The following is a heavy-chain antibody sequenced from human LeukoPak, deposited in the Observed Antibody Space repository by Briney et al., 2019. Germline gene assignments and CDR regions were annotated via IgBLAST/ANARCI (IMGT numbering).Heavy chain of an antibody. CDR1: GFTLFSYS. D-gene: IGHD1-14*01. CDR3: AREEMGGTTRSGALT. J-gene: IGHJ5*02. CDR2: ISGNTSYI. V-gene: IGHV3-21*01. Sequence: PGGSLRLSCVASGFTLFSYSINWVRQAPGKGLEWVSSISGNTSYIYYADSVKGRFTISRDNAKNSLYLQMNSLRAEDTAVYYCAREEMGGTTRSGALTWGQGTLVTVSS.